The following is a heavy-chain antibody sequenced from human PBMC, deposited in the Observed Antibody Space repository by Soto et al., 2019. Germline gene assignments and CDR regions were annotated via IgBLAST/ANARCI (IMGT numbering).Heavy chain of an antibody. Sequence: QPGGSLRLSCAASGFTFTNHAMSWVRQAPGKGLEWVSDIGGSGSSTYYADSVKGRFTISRDNSKDTLYLQMNGLRAEDTAVYYCARRXYYYYSAGYRDKIHSDYWGQGALVTVSS. V-gene: IGHV3-23*01. D-gene: IGHD3-22*01. CDR3: ARRXYYYYSAGYRDKIHSDY. CDR2: IGGSGSST. CDR1: GFTFTNHA. J-gene: IGHJ4*02.